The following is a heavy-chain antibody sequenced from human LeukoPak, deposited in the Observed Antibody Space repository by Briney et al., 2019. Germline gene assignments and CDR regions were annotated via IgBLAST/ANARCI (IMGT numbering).Heavy chain of an antibody. V-gene: IGHV1-18*01. CDR1: GYTFTSYG. J-gene: IGHJ5*02. CDR2: ISAYNGNT. Sequence: ASVKVSCKASGYTFTSYGISWVRQAPGQGLEWMGWISAYNGNTNYAQKFQGRVTMTRNTSISTAYMELSSLRSEDTAVYYCARTDYDSSGYSPNWFDPWGQGTLVTVSS. D-gene: IGHD3-22*01. CDR3: ARTDYDSSGYSPNWFDP.